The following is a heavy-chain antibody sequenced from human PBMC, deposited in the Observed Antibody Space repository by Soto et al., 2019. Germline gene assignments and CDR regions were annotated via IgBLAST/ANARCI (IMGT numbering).Heavy chain of an antibody. CDR1: GGTFSSYA. D-gene: IGHD3-3*01. Sequence: GASVKVSCKASGGTFSSYAISWVRQAPGQGLEWMGGIIPIFGTANYAQKFQGRVTITADESTSTAYMELSSLRSEDTAVYYCASKGIEYYDFWSGQYYGMDVWGQGTTVTVSS. J-gene: IGHJ6*02. CDR3: ASKGIEYYDFWSGQYYGMDV. CDR2: IIPIFGTA. V-gene: IGHV1-69*13.